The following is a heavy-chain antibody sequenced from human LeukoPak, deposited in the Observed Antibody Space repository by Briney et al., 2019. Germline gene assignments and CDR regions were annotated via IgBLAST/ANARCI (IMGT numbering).Heavy chain of an antibody. CDR2: TRYDGSTK. CDR3: AKDGGHYFVDY. Sequence: GGSLRPSCAPAGFTFSSYGMHWVRQAPGKGLEWVAYTRYDGSTKYHVDSVKGRFTISRDNSKNTLYLQMNSLRAEDTALYYCAKDGGHYFVDYWGQGTLVTVSS. J-gene: IGHJ4*02. CDR1: GFTFSSYG. V-gene: IGHV3-30*02. D-gene: IGHD3-9*01.